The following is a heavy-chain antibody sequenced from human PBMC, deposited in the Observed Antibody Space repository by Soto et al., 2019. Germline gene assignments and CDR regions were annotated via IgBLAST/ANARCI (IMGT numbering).Heavy chain of an antibody. CDR2: VNPSGST. J-gene: IGHJ5*02. CDR3: AREFGRRYNWNDALGYNWFDP. V-gene: IGHV4-34*01. CDR1: GGSFSGYY. Sequence: QVQLQQWGAGLLKPSATLSVTCAVYGGSFSGYYWSWIRQHPGKGLERIVEVNPSGSTNYKPSLKSRVTISVDMSKNLFSLKRSSVTAADSAVYYCAREFGRRYNWNDALGYNWFDPWCQGTLVTVSS. D-gene: IGHD1-1*01.